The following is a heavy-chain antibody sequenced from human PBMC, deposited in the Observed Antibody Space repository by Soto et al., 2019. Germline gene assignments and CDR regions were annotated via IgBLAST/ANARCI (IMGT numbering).Heavy chain of an antibody. V-gene: IGHV4-59*01. D-gene: IGHD3-10*01. CDR1: GGSISSYY. Sequence: PSETLSLTCTVSGGSISSYYWSWIRQPPGKGLEWIGYIYYSGSTNYNPSLKSRVTISVDTSKNQFSLKLSSVTAADTAVYYCARVYGSGSYDYNWFDPWGQRTLVTVSS. CDR2: IYYSGST. CDR3: ARVYGSGSYDYNWFDP. J-gene: IGHJ5*02.